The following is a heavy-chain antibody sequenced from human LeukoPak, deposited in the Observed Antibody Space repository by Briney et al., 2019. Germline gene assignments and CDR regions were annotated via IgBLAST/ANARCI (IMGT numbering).Heavy chain of an antibody. Sequence: ASVKVSCKASGYTFTGYYMHWVRQAPGQGLEWMGWINPNSGGTNYAQKFQGRVTMTRDTSISTAYMELSRLRSDDTAVYYCARFSYSSSWYGIDYWAREPWSPSPQ. J-gene: IGHJ4*02. CDR1: GYTFTGYY. CDR2: INPNSGGT. D-gene: IGHD6-13*01. V-gene: IGHV1-2*02. CDR3: ARFSYSSSWYGIDY.